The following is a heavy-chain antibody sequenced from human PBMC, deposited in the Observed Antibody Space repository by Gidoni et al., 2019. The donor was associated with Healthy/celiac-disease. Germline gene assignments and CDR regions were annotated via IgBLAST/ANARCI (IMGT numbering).Heavy chain of an antibody. D-gene: IGHD1-26*01. CDR1: GVTFSSYG. V-gene: IGHV3-30*18. CDR3: AKIKGAALGAFDI. Sequence: QVQLVESGGGVVQPGRSLRLSCAAPGVTFSSYGMHGVRQAPGKGLEWVAVISYDGSNKYYADSVKGRFTISRDNSKNTLYLQMNSLSAEDTAVYYCAKIKGAALGAFDIWGQGTMVTVSS. J-gene: IGHJ3*02. CDR2: ISYDGSNK.